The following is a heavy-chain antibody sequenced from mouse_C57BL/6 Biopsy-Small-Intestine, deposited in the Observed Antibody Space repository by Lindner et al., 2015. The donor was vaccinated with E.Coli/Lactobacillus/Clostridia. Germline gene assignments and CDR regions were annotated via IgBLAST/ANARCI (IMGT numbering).Heavy chain of an antibody. CDR2: IYPYNGLS. CDR1: DYSFTTYY. CDR3: ARSEGSSGFFDY. Sequence: VQLQESGPELVKPGASVKISCKASDYSFTTYYMHWVKQSHGKILDWIGFIYPYNGLSSYNQKFKGKATLTVDKSSSTAYMELRSLTSEDSAVYYCARSEGSSGFFDYWGQGTTLTVSS. J-gene: IGHJ2*01. D-gene: IGHD3-2*02. V-gene: IGHV1-31*01.